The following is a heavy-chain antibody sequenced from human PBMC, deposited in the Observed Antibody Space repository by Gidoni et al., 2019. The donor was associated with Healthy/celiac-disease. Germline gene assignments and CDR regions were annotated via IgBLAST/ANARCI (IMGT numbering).Heavy chain of an antibody. D-gene: IGHD3-16*01. V-gene: IGHV3-23*04. J-gene: IGHJ4*02. CDR3: AKEDLISPGPDL. Sequence: EVQLVESGGGLVQPGGSLILSCAPSGFTLSSYAMSGVPQAPGKGLEWISAISGRGGSTYYADSVKGRFTISRDNSKITLYLQMNSQTAEDTAVNYFAKEDLISPGPDLRGQGTLVTVSS. CDR2: ISGRGGST. CDR1: GFTLSSYA.